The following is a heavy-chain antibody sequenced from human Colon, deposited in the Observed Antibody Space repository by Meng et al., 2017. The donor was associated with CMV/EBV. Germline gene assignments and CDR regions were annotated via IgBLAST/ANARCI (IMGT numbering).Heavy chain of an antibody. J-gene: IGHJ4*02. CDR2: IYGDGYT. V-gene: IGHV3-53*01. CDR3: HGSGGYSY. D-gene: IGHD1-26*01. CDR1: GFDVSDNH. Sequence: GESLRLSCVVSGFDVSDNHINWVRQAPGKGLEWVSTIYGDGYTNSADSVKGRFAISRDNSKNRVFLQMNSLRAEDTAIYYCHGSGGYSYWGQGSLVTVSS.